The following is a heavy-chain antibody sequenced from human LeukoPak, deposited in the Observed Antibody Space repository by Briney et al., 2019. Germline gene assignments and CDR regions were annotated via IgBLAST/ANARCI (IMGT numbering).Heavy chain of an antibody. J-gene: IGHJ4*02. Sequence: GGSLRLSCAASGFTFSSYWMHWVRQAPGKGLVWVARINSDGSSTSYADSVKGRFTISRDNAKNTLYLQMNSLRAEDTAVYYCSSDGYVAQDFDYWGQGTLVTVSS. D-gene: IGHD5-24*01. CDR2: INSDGSST. V-gene: IGHV3-74*01. CDR3: SSDGYVAQDFDY. CDR1: GFTFSSYW.